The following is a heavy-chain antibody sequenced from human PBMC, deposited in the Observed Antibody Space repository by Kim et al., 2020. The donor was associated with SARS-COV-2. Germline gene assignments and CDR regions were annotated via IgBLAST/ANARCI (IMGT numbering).Heavy chain of an antibody. CDR1: GGSISSYY. D-gene: IGHD1-1*01. Sequence: SETLSLTCTVSGGSISSYYWSWIRQPPGKGLEWIGYIYYSGSTNYNPSLKSRVTISVDTSKNQFSLKLSSVTAADTAVYYCARDKTTGTTYPPEGGMDVWGQGPRSPSP. V-gene: IGHV4-59*13. CDR3: ARDKTTGTTYPPEGGMDV. J-gene: IGHJ6*02. CDR2: IYYSGST.